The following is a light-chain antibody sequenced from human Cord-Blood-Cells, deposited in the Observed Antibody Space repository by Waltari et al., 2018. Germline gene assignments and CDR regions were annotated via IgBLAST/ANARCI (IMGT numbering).Light chain of an antibody. Sequence: QSVLTQPPSASGTPGQRVTISCSGSSSNIGSNTVNWYQQLPGTAPKLLSYSNNQRPSGVPDRVSGSKSGTSASLAISGLQSEDEADYYCAAWDDSLNVLFGGGTKLTVL. CDR2: SNN. CDR1: SSNIGSNT. J-gene: IGLJ2*01. V-gene: IGLV1-44*01. CDR3: AAWDDSLNVL.